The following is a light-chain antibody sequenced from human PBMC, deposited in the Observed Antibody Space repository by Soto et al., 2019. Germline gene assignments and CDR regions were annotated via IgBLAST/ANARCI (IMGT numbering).Light chain of an antibody. CDR3: SSYTSRSTSVV. Sequence: QSVLTQPASVYGSPVQSLTISCTGTSSDVGGYNYVSWYQQHPGKAPKLMIYEVSNRPSGVSNRFSGSKSGNTASLTISGVQAEDEAVYYGSSYTSRSTSVVFGGGTKVTVL. J-gene: IGLJ2*01. V-gene: IGLV2-14*01. CDR1: SSDVGGYNY. CDR2: EVS.